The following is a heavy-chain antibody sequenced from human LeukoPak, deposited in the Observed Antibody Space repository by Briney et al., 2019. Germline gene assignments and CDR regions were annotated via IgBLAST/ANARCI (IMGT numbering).Heavy chain of an antibody. CDR2: MNPNSGNT. V-gene: IGHV1-8*02. CDR3: ARGSVRAAAGRKLGY. J-gene: IGHJ4*02. D-gene: IGHD6-13*01. Sequence: GESLKISCKGSGYSFSSYWIGWVRQATGQGLEWMGLMNPNSGNTGYAQKFQGRVTMTRNTSISTAYMELSSLRSEDTAVYYCARGSVRAAAGRKLGYWGQGTLVTVSS. CDR1: GYSFSSYW.